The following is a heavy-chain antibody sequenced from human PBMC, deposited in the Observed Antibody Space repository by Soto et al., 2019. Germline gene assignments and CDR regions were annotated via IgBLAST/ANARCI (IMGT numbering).Heavy chain of an antibody. CDR1: GGSISSGGYY. D-gene: IGHD3-10*01. Sequence: QVQLQESGPGLVKPSQTLSLTCTVSGGSISSGGYYWSWIRQHPGKGLEWLGYIYYSGSTYYNPSLKRRVTISVDTSKNQFSLQLSSVTAADTAVYYCARVTPDYYGSGSYYSHYYYGMDVWGQGTTVTVSS. CDR3: ARVTPDYYGSGSYYSHYYYGMDV. V-gene: IGHV4-31*03. J-gene: IGHJ6*02. CDR2: IYYSGST.